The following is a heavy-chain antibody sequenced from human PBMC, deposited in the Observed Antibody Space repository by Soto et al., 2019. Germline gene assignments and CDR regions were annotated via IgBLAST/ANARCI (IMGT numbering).Heavy chain of an antibody. J-gene: IGHJ3*02. D-gene: IGHD3-22*01. V-gene: IGHV3-30-3*01. Sequence: GGSLRLSCAASGFTFSSYAMHWVRQAPGKGLEWVAVISYDGSNKYYADSVKGRFTISRDNAKNSLYLQMNSLRAEDTAVYYCARVAHYYDSSGYYHGAFDIWGQGTMVTVSS. CDR2: ISYDGSNK. CDR3: ARVAHYYDSSGYYHGAFDI. CDR1: GFTFSSYA.